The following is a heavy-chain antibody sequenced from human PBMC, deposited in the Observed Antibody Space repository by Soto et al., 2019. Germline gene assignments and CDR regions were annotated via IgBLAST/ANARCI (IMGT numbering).Heavy chain of an antibody. CDR1: GGTIRSPDW. CDR2: IFQSGST. Sequence: SETLSLTCGVSGGTIRSPDWWTWVRQPPGKGLEWIGEIFQSGSTNYTPSLESRVTISVGKSKNQFSLTLTSVTAADTAVYFCARGRGRYSSGWSWFDPWGQGILVTVSS. CDR3: ARGRGRYSSGWSWFDP. V-gene: IGHV4-4*02. D-gene: IGHD6-19*01. J-gene: IGHJ5*02.